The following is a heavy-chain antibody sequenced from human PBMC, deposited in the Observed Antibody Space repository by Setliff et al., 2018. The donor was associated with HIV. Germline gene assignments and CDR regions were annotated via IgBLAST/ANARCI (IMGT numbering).Heavy chain of an antibody. J-gene: IGHJ3*02. V-gene: IGHV5-51*01. Sequence: GESLKISCKGSGYGFSSYWIGWVRQMPGKGLEWMGIIYPGDSDTRYSPSFQGQVTISADKSISTAYLQWSSLKASDTAMYYCARLGGAGIGVDAFDIWGQGTMVTVSS. CDR1: GYGFSSYW. D-gene: IGHD6-19*01. CDR3: ARLGGAGIGVDAFDI. CDR2: IYPGDSDT.